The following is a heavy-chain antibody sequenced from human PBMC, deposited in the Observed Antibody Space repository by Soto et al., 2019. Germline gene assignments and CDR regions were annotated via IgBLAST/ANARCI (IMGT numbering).Heavy chain of an antibody. Sequence: SETLSLTCTVSGGSMSDYFWTWIRLPAGKRLEWIGRKSISGSTDYNPSLKGRASMSVDTSKNQFSLRLISVTAADTALYYCARSLGSAAGWSFDVWGQGILVTVSS. CDR1: GGSMSDYF. V-gene: IGHV4-4*07. D-gene: IGHD3-16*01. CDR3: ARSLGSAAGWSFDV. J-gene: IGHJ4*02. CDR2: KSISGST.